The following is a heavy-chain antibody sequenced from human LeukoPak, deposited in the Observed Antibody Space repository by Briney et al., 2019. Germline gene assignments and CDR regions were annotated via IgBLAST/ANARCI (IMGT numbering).Heavy chain of an antibody. CDR3: ARGGYSYGFDN. Sequence: PGGSLRLSCAASGFTFSSENMNWVRQAPGKGLEWVSSIRKGGNYIYYADSVKGRFTISRDNAKNSLYLQMDSLRAEDTAVYYCARGGYSYGFDNWGQGTLVTVSS. D-gene: IGHD5-18*01. V-gene: IGHV3-21*01. J-gene: IGHJ4*02. CDR1: GFTFSSEN. CDR2: IRKGGNYI.